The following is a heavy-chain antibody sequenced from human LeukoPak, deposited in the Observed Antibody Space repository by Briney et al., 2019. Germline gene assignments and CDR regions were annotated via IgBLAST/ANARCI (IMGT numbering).Heavy chain of an antibody. CDR1: GGSIRNYY. CDR3: ARSQSSGKTAAGDAYYFYHGMDV. Sequence: PSETLPLTCTVSGGSIRNYYWTWIRQPPGKGLEWIGYRYYSGSTNYNPSLQSRVSMPIDTSKNQFSLNLSSVTAADTALYYCARSQSSGKTAAGDAYYFYHGMDVWGLGTTVTVS. J-gene: IGHJ6*02. V-gene: IGHV4-59*01. CDR2: RYYSGST. D-gene: IGHD6-13*01.